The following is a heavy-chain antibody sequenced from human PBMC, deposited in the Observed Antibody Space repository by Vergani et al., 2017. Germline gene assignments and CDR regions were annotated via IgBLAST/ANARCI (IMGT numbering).Heavy chain of an antibody. Sequence: EVQLLESGGDLVQPGGSLRLSCAASGFSFTTYAMSWVRQAPGKGLEWVSLISWDGGSTYYAASVKGRFTISRDNSKNSVFLQMNSLKPEDTALYYCAKDITYGEGYGMDVWGQGTTVTVS. V-gene: IGHV3-43D*04. J-gene: IGHJ6*02. CDR1: GFSFTTYA. D-gene: IGHD4-17*01. CDR3: AKDITYGEGYGMDV. CDR2: ISWDGGST.